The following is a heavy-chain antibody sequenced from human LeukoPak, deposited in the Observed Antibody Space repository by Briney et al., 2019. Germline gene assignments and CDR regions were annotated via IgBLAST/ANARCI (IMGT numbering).Heavy chain of an antibody. CDR3: AGYCSSTSCPADYYYGMDV. V-gene: IGHV4-39*01. CDR2: IYYSGST. Sequence: SETLSLTCTVSGGSISSSSYYWGWIRQPPGKGLEWIGSIYYSGSTYYNPSLKSRVTISVDTSKNQFSLKLSSVTAADTAVYYCAGYCSSTSCPADYYYGMDVWGQGTTVTVSS. D-gene: IGHD2-2*01. J-gene: IGHJ6*02. CDR1: GGSISSSSYY.